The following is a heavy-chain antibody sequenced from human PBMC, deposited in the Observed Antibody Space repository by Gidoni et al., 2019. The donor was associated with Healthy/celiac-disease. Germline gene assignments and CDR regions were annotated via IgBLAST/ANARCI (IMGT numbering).Heavy chain of an antibody. D-gene: IGHD6-19*01. CDR1: GFTFSSYA. CDR2: IRCSGGST. V-gene: IGHV3-23*01. CDR3: AKDLQTLAVAGAFDY. Sequence: EVQLLESGGGGVQPGGSLRRSCAASGFTFSSYAMSWVRQAPGKGLEWVSAIRCSGGSTYYADSVKGRFTLSRDNSTNTLYLQMNSLRAEDTAVYYCAKDLQTLAVAGAFDYWGQGPLVTVSS. J-gene: IGHJ4*02.